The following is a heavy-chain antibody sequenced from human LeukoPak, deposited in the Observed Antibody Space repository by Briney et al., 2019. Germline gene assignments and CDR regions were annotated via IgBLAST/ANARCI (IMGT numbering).Heavy chain of an antibody. CDR1: GGSFSGYY. CDR3: ARHSSSREQWPYYFDY. J-gene: IGHJ4*02. V-gene: IGHV4-34*01. Sequence: TSETLSLTCAVYGGSFSGYYWSWIRQPPGKGLEWIGEINHSGSTNYNPSLKSRVTISVDTSKNQFSLKLSSVTAADTAVYYCARHSSSREQWPYYFDYWGQGTLVTVSS. D-gene: IGHD6-19*01. CDR2: INHSGST.